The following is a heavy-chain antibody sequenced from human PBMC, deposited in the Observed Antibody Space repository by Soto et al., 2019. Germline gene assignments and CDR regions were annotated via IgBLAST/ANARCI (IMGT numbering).Heavy chain of an antibody. V-gene: IGHV4-39*01. CDR3: ARSPTGECYGTNYNWFDP. Sequence: QLQLQESGPGLVKPSETLSLTCTVSGGSISSSSYYWGWIRQPPGKGLEWIGIIYYSGSPYYNPSLKSRGTTYGDTSKTQWSLKRGSVTAADTAVYYCARSPTGECYGTNYNWFDPWGQGTLVTVSS. CDR2: IYYSGSP. CDR1: GGSISSSSYY. J-gene: IGHJ5*02. D-gene: IGHD1-7*01.